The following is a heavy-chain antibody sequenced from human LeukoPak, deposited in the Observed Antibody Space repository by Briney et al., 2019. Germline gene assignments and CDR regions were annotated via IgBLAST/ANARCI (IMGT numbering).Heavy chain of an antibody. CDR1: GFTLSSYD. J-gene: IGHJ4*02. V-gene: IGHV3-13*01. Sequence: GGSLRLSCAASGFTLSSYDMHWVGQATGRGLEWVSSIGTAADTYYPGSVKGRFTISRGNTKNSLYLQMNSLRAGDTAVYYCARGPIVGITETKGYFDYWGQAILVTVSS. CDR2: IGTAADT. CDR3: ARGPIVGITETKGYFDY. D-gene: IGHD1-7*01.